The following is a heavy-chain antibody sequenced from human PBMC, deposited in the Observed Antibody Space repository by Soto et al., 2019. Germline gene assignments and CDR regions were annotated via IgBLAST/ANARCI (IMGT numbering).Heavy chain of an antibody. CDR2: IDWDDDK. J-gene: IGHJ6*02. Sequence: SGPTLVNPTQTLTLTCTFSGFSLSTSGMCVSWIRQPPGKALEWLALIDWDDDKYYSTSLKTRLTISKDTSKNQVVLTMTNMDPVDTAMYYCARIQRNYDLLTGYTMVGMDVWGQGTTVTVSS. CDR3: ARIQRNYDLLTGYTMVGMDV. CDR1: GFSLSTSGMC. V-gene: IGHV2-70*01. D-gene: IGHD3-9*01.